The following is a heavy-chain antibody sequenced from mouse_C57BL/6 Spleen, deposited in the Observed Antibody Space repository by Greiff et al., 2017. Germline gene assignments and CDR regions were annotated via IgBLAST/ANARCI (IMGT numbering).Heavy chain of an antibody. CDR3: AIYGSSFYFDY. D-gene: IGHD1-1*01. CDR1: GYAFSSSW. V-gene: IGHV1-82*01. CDR2: IYPGDGDT. Sequence: VKLMESGPELVKPGASVKISCKASGYAFSSSWMNWVKQRPGKGLEWIGRIYPGDGDTNYNGKFKGKATLTADKSSSTAYMQLSSLTSEDSAVYFCAIYGSSFYFDYWGQGTTLTVSS. J-gene: IGHJ2*01.